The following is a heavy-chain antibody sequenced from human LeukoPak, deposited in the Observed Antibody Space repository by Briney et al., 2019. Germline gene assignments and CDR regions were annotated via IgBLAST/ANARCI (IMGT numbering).Heavy chain of an antibody. J-gene: IGHJ4*02. CDR2: INGDGSST. CDR1: GFTLSSYW. D-gene: IGHD6-19*01. CDR3: ARGSTSGWPDYFDY. V-gene: IGHV3-74*01. Sequence: GGSLRLSCAASGFTLSSYWMHWVRQAPGKGLVWVSRINGDGSSTPYANSVKGRLTISRDNAKNTLYLQMHSLRADDTAVYYCARGSTSGWPDYFDYWGQGSVVTVSS.